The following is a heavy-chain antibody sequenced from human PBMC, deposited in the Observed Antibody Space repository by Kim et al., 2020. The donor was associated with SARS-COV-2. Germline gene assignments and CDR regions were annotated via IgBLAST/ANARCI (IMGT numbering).Heavy chain of an antibody. Sequence: FQGRVTITADESTSTAYMELSSLRSEDTAVYYCASPAMFSSSWSKYYFDYWGQGTLVTVSS. J-gene: IGHJ4*02. V-gene: IGHV1-69*01. D-gene: IGHD6-13*01. CDR3: ASPAMFSSSWSKYYFDY.